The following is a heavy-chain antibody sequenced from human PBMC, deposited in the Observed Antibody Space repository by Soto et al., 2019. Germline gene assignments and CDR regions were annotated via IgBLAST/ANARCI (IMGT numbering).Heavy chain of an antibody. J-gene: IGHJ5*02. CDR2: ISGSGGST. V-gene: IGHV3-23*01. CDR1: GFTFSSYA. D-gene: IGHD2-8*01. Sequence: GSLRLSCAASGFTFSSYAMSCVRQAPGKGLEWVSAISGSGGSTYYADSVKGRFTISRDNSKNTLYLQMNSLRAEDTAVYYCAKDLMVYASARWFDPWGQGTLVTVSS. CDR3: AKDLMVYASARWFDP.